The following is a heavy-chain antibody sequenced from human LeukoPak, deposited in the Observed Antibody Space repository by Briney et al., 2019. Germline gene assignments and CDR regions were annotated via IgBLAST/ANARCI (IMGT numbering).Heavy chain of an antibody. D-gene: IGHD2-15*01. J-gene: IGHJ4*02. CDR1: GFTFRTYW. V-gene: IGHV3-7*01. CDR2: IKPDGSEK. CDR3: ARGQLADTY. Sequence: PGGSLRLSCAASGFTFRTYWMSWVRQTPGKGLEWVAKIKPDGSEKSYVDSVKGRFTISRDNAKTSVYLQMNSLRVEDTAVYYCARGQLADTYWGQGALVTVSS.